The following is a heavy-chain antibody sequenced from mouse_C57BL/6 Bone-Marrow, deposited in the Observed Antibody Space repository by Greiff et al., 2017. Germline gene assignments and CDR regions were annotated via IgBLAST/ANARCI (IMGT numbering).Heavy chain of an antibody. CDR1: GYTFTSYG. V-gene: IGHV1-81*01. J-gene: IGHJ1*03. CDR2: IYPRSGNT. D-gene: IGHD1-1*01. CDR3: AIFHYYGSTHWYFDV. Sequence: QVQLQQSGAELARPGASVKLSCKASGYTFTSYGISWVKQRTGQGLEWIGEIYPRSGNTYYNEKFKGKDTLTADKSSSTAYMELRSLTSEDSAVYFCAIFHYYGSTHWYFDVWGTGTTVTVSS.